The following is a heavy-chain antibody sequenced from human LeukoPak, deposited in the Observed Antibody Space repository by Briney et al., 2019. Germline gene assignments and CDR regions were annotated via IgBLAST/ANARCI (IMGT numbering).Heavy chain of an antibody. Sequence: SETLSLTCAVYGGSFSGYYWSWICQPPGKGLEWIGEINHSGSTNYNPSLKSRVTISVDTSKNQFSLKLSSVTAADTAVYYCARGQRGSGWYRRFDPWGQGTLVTVSS. CDR3: ARGQRGSGWYRRFDP. CDR1: GGSFSGYY. J-gene: IGHJ5*02. V-gene: IGHV4-34*01. CDR2: INHSGST. D-gene: IGHD6-19*01.